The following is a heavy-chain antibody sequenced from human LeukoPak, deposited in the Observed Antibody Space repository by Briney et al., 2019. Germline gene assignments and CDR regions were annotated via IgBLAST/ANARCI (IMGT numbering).Heavy chain of an antibody. CDR2: ISYDGSNY. CDR3: ARETEAFDN. J-gene: IGHJ4*02. V-gene: IGHV3-30*04. Sequence: SGGSLRLSIAASGFTFSSYAMHWVRQAPGKGLEWVAVISYDGSNYWYAGSVKGRFTISRDNSKNTLYLQMNSLRAEATAVFYCARETEAFDNWGQGALVTVSS. CDR1: GFTFSSYA.